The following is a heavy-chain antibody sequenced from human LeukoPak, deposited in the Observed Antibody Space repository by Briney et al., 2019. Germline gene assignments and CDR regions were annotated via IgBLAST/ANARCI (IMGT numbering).Heavy chain of an antibody. D-gene: IGHD6-13*01. CDR3: AKAGSSSWYLDY. Sequence: GGSLRLSWAASGFTFSTYAMSWVRQAPGKGLEWVSAVSGSGDGSAGITYYADSVKGRFTISRDNSKNTLFLQMNSLRGDDTAIYYCAKAGSSSWYLDYWGQGTLVTVSS. V-gene: IGHV3-23*01. CDR2: VSGSGDGSAGIT. CDR1: GFTFSTYA. J-gene: IGHJ4*02.